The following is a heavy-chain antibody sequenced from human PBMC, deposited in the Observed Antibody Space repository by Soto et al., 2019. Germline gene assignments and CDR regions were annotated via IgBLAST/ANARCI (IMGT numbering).Heavy chain of an antibody. Sequence: SVKVSCKASGYTFTSYYMHWVRQAPGQGLEWMGRIIPILGIANYAQKFQGRVTITADKSTSTAYMELSSLRSEDTAVYYCASYCSGGSCPLSDAFDIWGQGTMVTVSS. D-gene: IGHD2-15*01. J-gene: IGHJ3*02. V-gene: IGHV1-69*02. CDR2: IIPILGIA. CDR3: ASYCSGGSCPLSDAFDI. CDR1: GYTFTSYY.